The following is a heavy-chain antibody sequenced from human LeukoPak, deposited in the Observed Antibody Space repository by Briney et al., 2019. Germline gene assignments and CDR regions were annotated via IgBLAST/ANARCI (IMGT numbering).Heavy chain of an antibody. CDR1: GYTFAGYY. CDR2: INPKSGGT. Sequence: ASVKVSGKAYGYTFAGYYIHWVRQAPGQGLEWMGWINPKSGGTNYAQKFLGRVTMTRDTSVSTVYMELSRLSSDDTAVYFCARPGTTVASGGMDVWGQGTTVTVSS. V-gene: IGHV1-2*02. CDR3: ARPGTTVASGGMDV. D-gene: IGHD4-23*01. J-gene: IGHJ6*02.